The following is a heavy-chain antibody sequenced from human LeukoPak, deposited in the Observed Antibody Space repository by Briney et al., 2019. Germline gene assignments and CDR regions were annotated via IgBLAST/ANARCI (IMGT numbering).Heavy chain of an antibody. D-gene: IGHD2-21*02. CDR2: ISAYNGNT. J-gene: IGHJ4*02. CDR3: ARDFGRGDWVCDY. CDR1: GYSFTSYG. V-gene: IGHV1-18*01. Sequence: ASVKVSCKASGYSFTSYGISWVRQAPGQGLGWMGWISAYNGNTNYAQKLQGRLTMTTDTSTSTACMELRSLRSDDTAVYYCARDFGRGDWVCDYWGQGTLVTVSS.